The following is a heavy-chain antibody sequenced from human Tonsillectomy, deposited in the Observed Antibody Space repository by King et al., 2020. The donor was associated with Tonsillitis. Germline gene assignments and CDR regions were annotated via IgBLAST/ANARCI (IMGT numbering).Heavy chain of an antibody. V-gene: IGHV4-39*07. CDR3: ARMYYYGSGSYKQFDY. D-gene: IGHD3-10*01. J-gene: IGHJ4*02. CDR2: LYYSGRT. CDR1: GGSISSNNYY. Sequence: QLQESGPGLVKPSETLSLTCSVSGGSISSNNYYWGWIRQPPGKGLEWIGSLYYSGRTYYNPSLKSRVSMSVETSKNQFSLKLTSVTAADTAVYYCARMYYYGSGSYKQFDYWGQGTLVTVSS.